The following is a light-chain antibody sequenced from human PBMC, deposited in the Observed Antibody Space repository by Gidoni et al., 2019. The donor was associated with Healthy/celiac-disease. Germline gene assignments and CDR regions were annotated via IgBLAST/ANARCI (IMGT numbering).Light chain of an antibody. CDR3: QRRSNWPPIT. V-gene: IGKV3-11*01. CDR2: DTS. CDR1: QIVSSY. J-gene: IGKJ5*01. Sequence: IALTQSPVTLSLSPGERTTLSCRASQIVSSYLAWYQQKPGQAPRLLIYDTSNRATGIPARFSGSGSGTDFTLTISSLEPEDFAVYYCQRRSNWPPITFGQGTRLEIK.